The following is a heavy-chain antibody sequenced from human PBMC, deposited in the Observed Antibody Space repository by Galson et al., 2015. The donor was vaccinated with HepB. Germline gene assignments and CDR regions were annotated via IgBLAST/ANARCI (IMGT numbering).Heavy chain of an antibody. Sequence: SLRLSCAASGFTFSSYSMNWVRQAPGKGLEWVSYISSSSSTIYYADSVKGRFTISRDNAKNSLYLQMNSLRAEDTAVYYRASLTMTTVTADAFDIWGQGTMVTVSS. CDR3: ASLTMTTVTADAFDI. CDR1: GFTFSSYS. D-gene: IGHD4-17*01. CDR2: ISSSSSTI. J-gene: IGHJ3*02. V-gene: IGHV3-48*04.